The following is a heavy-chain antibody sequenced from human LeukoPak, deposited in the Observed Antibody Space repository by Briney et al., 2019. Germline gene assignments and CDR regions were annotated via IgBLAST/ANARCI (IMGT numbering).Heavy chain of an antibody. Sequence: SETLSLTCTVSDGSISGHYWSWIRQPPGKGLEWVGFIYSRGSANYNPSNYNPSLKSRVTISLDMSKNQFSLKLSSVTAADTAVYYCARDPYDQYDTSGYSASHGFDIWGQGKMVTVSS. CDR2: IYSRGSANYNPS. CDR1: DGSISGHY. CDR3: ARDPYDQYDTSGYSASHGFDI. D-gene: IGHD3-22*01. J-gene: IGHJ3*02. V-gene: IGHV4-59*11.